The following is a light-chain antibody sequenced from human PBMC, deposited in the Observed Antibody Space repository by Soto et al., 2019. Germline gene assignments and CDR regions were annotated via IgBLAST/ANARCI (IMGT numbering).Light chain of an antibody. V-gene: IGKV1-12*01. Sequence: DIQMTQSPSSVSASVGDRVAITCRASQGIRTWLAWYQQKPGKAPKLLIYAASSLQSGVPSRFSGSGSGTDFTLTISSLQPEDFATYYCQQSSRTPTFGQGTKVDIK. J-gene: IGKJ1*01. CDR2: AAS. CDR3: QQSSRTPT. CDR1: QGIRTW.